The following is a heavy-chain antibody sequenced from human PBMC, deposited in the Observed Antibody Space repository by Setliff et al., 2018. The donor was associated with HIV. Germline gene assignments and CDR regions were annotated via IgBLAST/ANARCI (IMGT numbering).Heavy chain of an antibody. D-gene: IGHD1-26*01. V-gene: IGHV3-23*01. CDR2: ISGSGDTA. J-gene: IGHJ5*02. CDR3: SKFRGGTYYEGNWFDP. CDR1: GFTFSTYS. Sequence: PGGSLRLSCAASGFTFSTYSMNWVRQAPGKGLEWVSAISGSGDTAFYADSVKGRFTISADSSKNTVYLQMNSLRAEDTAVYYCSKFRGGTYYEGNWFDPWGQGTLVT.